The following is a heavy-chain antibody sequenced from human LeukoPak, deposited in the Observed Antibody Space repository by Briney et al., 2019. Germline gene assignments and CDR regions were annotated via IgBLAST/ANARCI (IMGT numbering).Heavy chain of an antibody. J-gene: IGHJ4*02. CDR1: GGSISRYY. CDR2: MYYSGST. CDR3: AGAPLSGSYYFYYFDY. V-gene: IGHV4-59*12. Sequence: SETLSLTCTVSGGSISRYYWSWMRQPPGKGLECIGYMYYSGSTNYSPSLKSRVTISVDTSKNQFSLKLSSVTAADTAVYYCAGAPLSGSYYFYYFDYWGQGTLVTVSS. D-gene: IGHD1-26*01.